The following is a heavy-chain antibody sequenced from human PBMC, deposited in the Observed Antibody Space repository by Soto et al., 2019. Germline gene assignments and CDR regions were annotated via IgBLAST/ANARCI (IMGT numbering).Heavy chain of an antibody. CDR1: GYSISSGYY. Sequence: KPSETLSLTCAVSGYSISSGYYWGWIRQPPGKGLEWIGSIYHSGSTYYNPSLKSRVTISVDTSKNQFSLKLSSVTAADTAVYYCARVHIVVVPAAELYGMDVWGQGTTVTVSS. D-gene: IGHD2-2*01. CDR2: IYHSGST. J-gene: IGHJ6*02. CDR3: ARVHIVVVPAAELYGMDV. V-gene: IGHV4-38-2*01.